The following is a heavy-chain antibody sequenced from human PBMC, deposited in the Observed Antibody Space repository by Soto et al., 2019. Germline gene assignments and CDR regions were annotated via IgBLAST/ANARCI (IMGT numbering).Heavy chain of an antibody. CDR3: ARDIIGELLRRYDAFDI. D-gene: IGHD1-26*01. Sequence: SVKVSCKASGGTFSSYAISWVRQAPGQGLEWMGGIIPIFGTANYAQKFQGRVTITADKSTSTAYMELSSLRSEDTAVYYCARDIIGELLRRYDAFDIWGQGTMVTGSS. CDR2: IIPIFGTA. V-gene: IGHV1-69*06. J-gene: IGHJ3*02. CDR1: GGTFSSYA.